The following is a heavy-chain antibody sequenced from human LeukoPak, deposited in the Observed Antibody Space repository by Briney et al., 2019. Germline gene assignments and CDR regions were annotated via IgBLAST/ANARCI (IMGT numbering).Heavy chain of an antibody. J-gene: IGHJ3*02. CDR1: GGSISSSNW. V-gene: IGHV4-4*02. CDR3: ARDYEYSRWGAFDI. Sequence: SGTLSLTCAVSGGSISSSNWWSWVRQPPGKGLEWIGEIYHSGSTNYNPSLKSRVTISVDKSKNQFSLKLSSVTAADTAVYYCARDYEYSRWGAFDIWGQGTMVTVSS. D-gene: IGHD6-6*01. CDR2: IYHSGST.